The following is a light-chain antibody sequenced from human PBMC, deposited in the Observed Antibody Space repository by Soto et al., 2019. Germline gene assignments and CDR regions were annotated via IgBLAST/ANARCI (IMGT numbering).Light chain of an antibody. CDR3: QQSHNWPLT. J-gene: IGKJ1*01. CDR2: RAS. CDR1: QTVSSN. V-gene: IGKV3-15*01. Sequence: EIILTQSPDTLSLSPGERATLSCRASQTVSSNYLAWCQQRPGQAPRLLIYRASTRATGIPARFSGSGSGTEFTLTINSLQSADFAVYYCQQSHNWPLTFGQGTKVDIK.